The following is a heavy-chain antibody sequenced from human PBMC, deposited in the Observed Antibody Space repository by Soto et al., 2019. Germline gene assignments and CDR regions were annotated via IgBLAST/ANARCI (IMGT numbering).Heavy chain of an antibody. D-gene: IGHD4-17*01. V-gene: IGHV3-48*01. CDR1: GFTFSTYS. CDR2: ISSTGETT. J-gene: IGHJ4*02. CDR3: ARDGRLPDY. Sequence: EVQLVESGGGLVPPGGSLRLSCAASGFTFSTYSLNWVRQAPGKGLEWVSYISSTGETTYYADSVKGRLTISRDNAKNSLFLQMNSLAAEDTAVYYCARDGRLPDYGGQGTLVTVSS.